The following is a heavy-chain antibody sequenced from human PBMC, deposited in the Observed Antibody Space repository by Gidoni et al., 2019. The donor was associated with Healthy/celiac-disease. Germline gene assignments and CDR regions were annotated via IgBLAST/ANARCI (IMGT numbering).Heavy chain of an antibody. CDR1: GGSFSGYY. CDR3: ARAFLNSYGYSY. Sequence: QVQLQPWGAGLLKPSETLSLTCAVHGGSFSGYYWSWIRQPPGKGLEWIGEINHSGSTNYNPSLKSRVTISVDTSKNQFSLKLSSVTAADTAVYYCARAFLNSYGYSYWGQGTLVTVSS. D-gene: IGHD5-18*01. V-gene: IGHV4-34*01. J-gene: IGHJ4*02. CDR2: INHSGST.